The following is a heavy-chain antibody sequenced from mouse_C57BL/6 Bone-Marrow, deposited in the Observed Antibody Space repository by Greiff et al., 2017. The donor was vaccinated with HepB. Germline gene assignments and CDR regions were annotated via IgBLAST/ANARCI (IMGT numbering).Heavy chain of an antibody. D-gene: IGHD1-1*02. CDR2: IDPSDSYT. CDR3: SRKGGWYYFDY. J-gene: IGHJ2*01. CDR1: GYTFTSYW. V-gene: IGHV1-69*01. Sequence: QVQLQQPGAELVMPGASVKLSCKASGYTFTSYWMHWVKQRPGQGLEWIGEIDPSDSYTNYNQKFKGKSTLTVDKPSSTAYMQLSSLTSDDSAVYSCSRKGGWYYFDYWGQGTTLTVSS.